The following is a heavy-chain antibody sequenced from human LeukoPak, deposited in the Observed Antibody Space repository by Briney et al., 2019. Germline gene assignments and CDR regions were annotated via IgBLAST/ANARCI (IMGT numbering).Heavy chain of an antibody. J-gene: IGHJ3*02. CDR1: GFTFSSYA. Sequence: PGGSLRLSCAASGFTFSSYAMHWVRQAPGKGLEYVSGISSNGSSTYYANSVKGRFTISRDNSKNTLYLQMGSLRAEDMAVYYCARDKNGQGAFDIWGQGTMVTVSS. CDR2: ISSNGSST. V-gene: IGHV3-64*01. CDR3: ARDKNGQGAFDI. D-gene: IGHD1-1*01.